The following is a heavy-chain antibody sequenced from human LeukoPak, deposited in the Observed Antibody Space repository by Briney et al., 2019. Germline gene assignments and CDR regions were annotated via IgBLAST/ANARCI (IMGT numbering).Heavy chain of an antibody. CDR1: GGTFSSYA. J-gene: IGHJ4*02. CDR2: INPIFGRA. V-gene: IGHV1-69*05. D-gene: IGHD4-23*01. Sequence: SVKVSCKASGGTFSSYAISWVRQAPGQGLEWMGRINPIFGRANYAHKFQGRVTITTDESTRTASMELSSLRSEDTDGFYCPCCGGNSALDYWGQGTLVTVSS. CDR3: PCCGGNSALDY.